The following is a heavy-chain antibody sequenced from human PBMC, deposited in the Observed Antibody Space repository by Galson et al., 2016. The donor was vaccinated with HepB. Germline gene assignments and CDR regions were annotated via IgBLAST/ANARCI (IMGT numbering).Heavy chain of an antibody. CDR2: ILHSGRV. Sequence: LSLTCAVSGVSITSNDWWSWVRQPPGQGLEWIGQILHSGRVNYTPSLASRVTISIDTSNNHFSLRLTSVTAADTALYYCARQYWGGPSDYWGQGTLVTVSS. J-gene: IGHJ4*02. CDR1: GVSITSNDW. D-gene: IGHD2/OR15-2a*01. CDR3: ARQYWGGPSDY. V-gene: IGHV4-4*02.